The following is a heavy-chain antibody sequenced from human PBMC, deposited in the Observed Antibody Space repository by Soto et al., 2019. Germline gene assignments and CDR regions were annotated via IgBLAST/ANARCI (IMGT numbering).Heavy chain of an antibody. CDR2: ISGSGTNT. CDR1: GFTFSSYA. D-gene: IGHD5-18*01. V-gene: IGHV3-23*01. Sequence: EVQLLESGGGLVQPGGSLRLSCAASGFTFSSYAMSWVRQAPGKGLQWVSAISGSGTNTYYADSGKGRFTISRDNSKNTLSLQMNSLRAEHTAVYYCATNPRPIRRWRHSRGQGTTVTVSS. J-gene: IGHJ6*02. CDR3: ATNPRPIRRWRHS.